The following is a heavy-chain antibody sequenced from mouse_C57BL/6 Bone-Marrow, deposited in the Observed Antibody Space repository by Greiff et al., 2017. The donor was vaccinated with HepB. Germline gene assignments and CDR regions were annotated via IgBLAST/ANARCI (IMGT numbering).Heavy chain of an antibody. CDR2: INPSNGGT. V-gene: IGHV1-53*01. CDR1: GYTFTSYW. CDR3: ARSIGAYYSNFPLAMDY. D-gene: IGHD2-5*01. J-gene: IGHJ4*01. Sequence: QVQLQQPGTELVKPGASVKLSCKASGYTFTSYWMHWVKQRPGQGLEWIGNINPSNGGTNYNEKFKSKATRTVDKSSSTAYMQLSSLTSEDSAVYYCARSIGAYYSNFPLAMDYWGQGTSVTVSS.